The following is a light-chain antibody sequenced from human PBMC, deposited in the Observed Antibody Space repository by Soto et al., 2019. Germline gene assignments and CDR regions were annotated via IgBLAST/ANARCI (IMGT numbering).Light chain of an antibody. Sequence: IVMTQSPATLSVSPGESATLSCRASQNIYYNVAWYQHRPGQAPRLLIYRASTRATGVPARFSGSGSGTEFTLTLSCLQSEDFTVYSCLQYHNLWAFGQGTKVEI. CDR2: RAS. CDR3: LQYHNLWA. J-gene: IGKJ1*01. CDR1: QNIYYN. V-gene: IGKV3-15*01.